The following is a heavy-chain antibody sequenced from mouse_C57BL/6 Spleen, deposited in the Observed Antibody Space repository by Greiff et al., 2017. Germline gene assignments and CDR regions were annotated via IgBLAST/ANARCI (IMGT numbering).Heavy chain of an antibody. V-gene: IGHV1-42*01. D-gene: IGHD1-1*01. CDR1: GYSFTGYY. J-gene: IGHJ1*03. CDR3: ARSLLLRSYFDV. CDR2: INPSTGGT. Sequence: EVQLQQSGPELVKPGASVKISCKASGYSFTGYYMNWVKQSPEKSLEWIGEINPSTGGTTYNQKFKAKATLTVDKSSSTAYMQLKSLTSEDSAVYYCARSLLLRSYFDVWGTGTTVTVSS.